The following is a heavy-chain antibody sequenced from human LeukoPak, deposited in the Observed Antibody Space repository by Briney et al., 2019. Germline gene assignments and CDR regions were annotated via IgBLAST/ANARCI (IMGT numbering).Heavy chain of an antibody. Sequence: SEALSLTCTVSGGSISSYYWSWIRQPPGKGLEWIGYIYYSGSTNYNPSLKSRVTISVDTSKNQFSLKLSSVTAADTAVYYCARQVDDYGAFDIWGQGTMVTVSS. CDR3: ARQVDDYGAFDI. CDR2: IYYSGST. J-gene: IGHJ3*02. CDR1: GGSISSYY. V-gene: IGHV4-59*08. D-gene: IGHD4-17*01.